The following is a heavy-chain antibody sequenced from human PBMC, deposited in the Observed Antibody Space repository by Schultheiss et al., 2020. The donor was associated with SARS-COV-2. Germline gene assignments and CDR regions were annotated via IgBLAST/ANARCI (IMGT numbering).Heavy chain of an antibody. J-gene: IGHJ4*02. CDR1: GGSISSGGHY. Sequence: GSLRLSCTVSGGSISSGGHYWSWIRQLPGKGLEWIGEINHSGSTNYNPSLKSRVIISVDTSKNQFSLKLSSVTAADTAVYYCARENTDYRFVAYWGQGTLVTVSS. V-gene: IGHV4-61*08. D-gene: IGHD4/OR15-4a*01. CDR2: INHSGST. CDR3: ARENTDYRFVAY.